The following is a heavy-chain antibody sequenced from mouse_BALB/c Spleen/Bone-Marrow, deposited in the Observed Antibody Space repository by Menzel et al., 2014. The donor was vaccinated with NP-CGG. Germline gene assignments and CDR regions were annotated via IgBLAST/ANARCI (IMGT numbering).Heavy chain of an antibody. CDR2: INPSNGRA. CDR1: GYTFTSYW. CDR3: AREMVFDITTVVATGGYYFDN. V-gene: IGHV1S81*02. D-gene: IGHD1-1*01. Sequence: QVQLQQPGAELVKPGASLKLSCKASGYTFTSYWMHWVKQRPGQGLEWIGEINPSNGRANYNEKFKSKATLTVDKSSSTAYMQLSSLTSEDSAVYYCAREMVFDITTVVATGGYYFDNWAQGTTLTVSS. J-gene: IGHJ2*01.